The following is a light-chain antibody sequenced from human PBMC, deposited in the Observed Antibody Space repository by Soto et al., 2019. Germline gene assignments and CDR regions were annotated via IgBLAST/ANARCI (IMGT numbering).Light chain of an antibody. J-gene: IGLJ2*01. CDR2: EVS. Sequence: QSALTQPPSASGSPGQSVTISCTGTSSDVGGYNYVSWYQQHPGKAPKLLIHEVSKRPSGVTDRFSGSKSGNTASLTVSGLQPEDEADYYCQSYDNSLTVVVFGGGTQLTVL. CDR3: QSYDNSLTVVV. V-gene: IGLV2-8*01. CDR1: SSDVGGYNY.